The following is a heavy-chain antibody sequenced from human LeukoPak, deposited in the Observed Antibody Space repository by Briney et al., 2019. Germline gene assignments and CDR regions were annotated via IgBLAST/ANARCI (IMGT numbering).Heavy chain of an antibody. CDR3: ARDRGSNSWYYFDY. Sequence: GPSVKVSCKASGGTFSSYAISWVRQAPGQGLEWMARIIPIFGTANYAQKFQGRVTITTDESTSTAYMELSSLRSEDTAVYYCARDRGSNSWYYFDYWGQGTLVTVSS. J-gene: IGHJ4*02. CDR2: IIPIFGTA. V-gene: IGHV1-69*05. D-gene: IGHD6-13*01. CDR1: GGTFSSYA.